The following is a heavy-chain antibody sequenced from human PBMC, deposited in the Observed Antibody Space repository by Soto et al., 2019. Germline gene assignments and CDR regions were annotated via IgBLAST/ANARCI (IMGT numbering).Heavy chain of an antibody. D-gene: IGHD2-15*01. CDR2: ISYSGST. CDR1: GGSISSGGYS. J-gene: IGHJ4*02. CDR3: ARGPGGNFDY. V-gene: IGHV4-31*03. Sequence: SETLSLTCTVSGGSISSGGYSWSWIRQHPGKGLEWIGNISYSGSTYYNPSLKSRLTISVDTSKNQFSLKLSSVTAADTAVYYCARGPGGNFDYWGQGTLVTV.